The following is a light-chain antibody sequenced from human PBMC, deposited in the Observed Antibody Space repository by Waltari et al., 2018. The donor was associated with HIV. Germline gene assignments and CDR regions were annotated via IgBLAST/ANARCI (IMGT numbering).Light chain of an antibody. J-gene: IGLJ3*02. CDR2: YDD. CDR1: PSNIGKHA. Sequence: QSVLTQPPSVSAAPRQRVSISCSGSPSNIGKHAVNWYQQIPGTAPRLLIYYDDLVPSGVSDRFSGSKSGTSASLAISGLQSEDEADYYCAAWDDTLNGWVFGGGTKLTVL. V-gene: IGLV1-36*01. CDR3: AAWDDTLNGWV.